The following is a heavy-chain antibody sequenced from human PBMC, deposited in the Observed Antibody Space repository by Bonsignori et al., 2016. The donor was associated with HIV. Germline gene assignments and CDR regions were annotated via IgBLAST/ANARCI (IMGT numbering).Heavy chain of an antibody. CDR2: LLQWEH. V-gene: IGHV4-59*01. CDR1: GGSISSYY. J-gene: IGHJ6*03. Sequence: SETLSLTCTVSGGSISSYYWSWIRQPPGKGLEWIRVYLLQWEHQLQPSLKSRVTISVDTSKNQFSLKLSSATAADTAVYYCARSRHDFWSGYPTYYYYYMDVWGKGTTVTVSS. CDR3: ARSRHDFWSGYPTYYYYYMDV. D-gene: IGHD3-3*01.